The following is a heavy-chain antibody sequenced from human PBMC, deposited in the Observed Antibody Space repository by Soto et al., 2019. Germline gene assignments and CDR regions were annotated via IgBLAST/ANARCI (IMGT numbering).Heavy chain of an antibody. CDR1: GCNFTLYF. Sequence: GESLTLSFTVSGCNFTLYFIGWVRQMPGKGLEWMGIIYPGDSDTRYSPSFQGQVTISADKSISTAYLQWSSLKASDTAMYYCARTQLNDYGGEFDYWGQGTLVTVSS. CDR3: ARTQLNDYGGEFDY. J-gene: IGHJ4*02. V-gene: IGHV5-51*01. D-gene: IGHD4-17*01. CDR2: IYPGDSDT.